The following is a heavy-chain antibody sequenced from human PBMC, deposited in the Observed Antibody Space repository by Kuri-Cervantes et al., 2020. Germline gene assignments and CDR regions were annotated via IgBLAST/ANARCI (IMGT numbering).Heavy chain of an antibody. CDR2: IVVGSGNT. D-gene: IGHD3-10*01. V-gene: IGHV1-58*01. CDR1: GFTFTSSA. J-gene: IGHJ6*03. CDR3: ARGTMVQGVIMLHSYYYYMDV. Sequence: SVKVSCKASGFTFTSSAVQWVRQARGQRLEWIGWIVVGSGNTNYAQKFQERVTMTTDTSTSTAYMELRSLRSDDTAVYYCARGTMVQGVIMLHSYYYYMDVWGKGTTVTVSS.